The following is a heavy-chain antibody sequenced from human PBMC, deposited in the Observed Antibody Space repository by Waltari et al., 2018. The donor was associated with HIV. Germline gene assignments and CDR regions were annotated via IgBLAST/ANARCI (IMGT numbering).Heavy chain of an antibody. D-gene: IGHD6-13*01. CDR2: SIPILGIA. J-gene: IGHJ5*02. Sequence: QVQLVQSGAEVKKPGSSVKVSCKASGGTFSSYAISWVRQAPGQGLEWMGRSIPILGIANYAQKFQGRVTITAEKSTSTAYMELSSLRSEDTAVYYCARGPYSSSILGGFDPWGQGTLVTVSS. CDR3: ARGPYSSSILGGFDP. CDR1: GGTFSSYA. V-gene: IGHV1-69*04.